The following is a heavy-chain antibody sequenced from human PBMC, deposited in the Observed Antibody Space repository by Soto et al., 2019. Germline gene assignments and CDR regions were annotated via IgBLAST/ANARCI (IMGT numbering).Heavy chain of an antibody. J-gene: IGHJ6*02. CDR1: ELTFRGHW. Sequence: GGPLRLSCTASELTFRGHWMHWVRNAPGQGLVWVSHINSDGNWTTYADSVKGRFTISRDNAKNTLYLQRNSLRAEDTAMYYCARDCGYGYGMDVWGQGTTVTVSS. CDR2: INSDGNWT. V-gene: IGHV3-74*01. D-gene: IGHD2-15*01. CDR3: ARDCGYGYGMDV.